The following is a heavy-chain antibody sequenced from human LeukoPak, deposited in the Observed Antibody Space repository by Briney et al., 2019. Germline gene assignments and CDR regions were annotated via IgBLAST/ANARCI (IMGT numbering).Heavy chain of an antibody. D-gene: IGHD4-23*01. V-gene: IGHV1-18*04. CDR2: ISAYNGNT. Sequence: ASVKVSCKASGYTFTGYYMHWVRQAPGQGLEWMGWISAYNGNTNYAQKLQGRVTMTTDTSTSTAYMELRSLRSDDTAVYYCVTTVVTRLDYWGQGTLVTVSS. CDR1: GYTFTGYY. J-gene: IGHJ4*02. CDR3: VTTVVTRLDY.